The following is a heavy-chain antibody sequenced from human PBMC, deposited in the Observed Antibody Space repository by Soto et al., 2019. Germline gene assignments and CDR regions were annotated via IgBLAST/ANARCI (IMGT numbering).Heavy chain of an antibody. CDR2: IWYDGSNK. J-gene: IGHJ4*02. Sequence: GGSLRLSCAASGFTFSSYGMHWVRQAPGKGLEWVAVIWYDGSNKYYADSVKGRFTISRDNSKNTLYLQMNSLRAEDKAVYYWARMGWNYEGWYFDYWGQGTLVTVSS. V-gene: IGHV3-33*01. D-gene: IGHD1-7*01. CDR3: ARMGWNYEGWYFDY. CDR1: GFTFSSYG.